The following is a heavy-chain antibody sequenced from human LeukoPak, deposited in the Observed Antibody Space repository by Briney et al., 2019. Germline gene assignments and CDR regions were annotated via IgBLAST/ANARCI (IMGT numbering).Heavy chain of an antibody. CDR1: GFTFSSYA. V-gene: IGHV3-23*01. D-gene: IGHD3-3*01. J-gene: IGHJ6*02. CDR2: ISGSGGST. Sequence: GGSLRLSCAASGFTFSSYAMSWVRQAPGKGLEWVSAISGSGGSTYYADSVKGRFTISRDNSKNTLYLQMNSLRAEDTAVYYCARGTDTKPFWSGYWVDVWGQGTTVTVSS. CDR3: ARGTDTKPFWSGYWVDV.